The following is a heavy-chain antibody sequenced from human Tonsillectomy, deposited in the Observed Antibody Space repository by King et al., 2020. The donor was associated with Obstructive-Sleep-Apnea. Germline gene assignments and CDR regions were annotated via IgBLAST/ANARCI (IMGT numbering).Heavy chain of an antibody. Sequence: QLQESGPGLVKPSETLSLTCTVSGGSIGSNSYFWGWIRQPPGKGLEWIGNTYYTGTTYYNPSLKGRVTISVDTSKNQFSLLLTSVTAADPAVYYCASESLYYYDSSGYYYRTPDYWGQGTLVTVSS. V-gene: IGHV4-39*07. CDR1: GGSIGSNSYF. CDR3: ASESLYYYDSSGYYYRTPDY. D-gene: IGHD3-22*01. J-gene: IGHJ4*02. CDR2: TYYTGTT.